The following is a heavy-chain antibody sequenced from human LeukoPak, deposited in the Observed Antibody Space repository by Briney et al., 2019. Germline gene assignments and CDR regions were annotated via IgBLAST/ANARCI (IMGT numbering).Heavy chain of an antibody. CDR2: IYLGDSDT. V-gene: IGHV5-51*01. CDR3: ARPEGSSSAWLKT. Sequence: GESLKISCKGFGSTFSNYWIAWVRQMPGKGLELMGIIYLGDSDTRYSPSFQGQVTISADKSISTAYLQWSSLKASDTAMYYCARPEGSSSAWLKTWGQGTLVTVSS. D-gene: IGHD6-19*01. J-gene: IGHJ4*02. CDR1: GSTFSNYW.